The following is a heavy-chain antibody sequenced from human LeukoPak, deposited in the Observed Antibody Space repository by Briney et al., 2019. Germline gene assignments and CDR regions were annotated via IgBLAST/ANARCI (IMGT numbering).Heavy chain of an antibody. V-gene: IGHV4-59*01. D-gene: IGHD6-13*01. J-gene: IGHJ4*02. CDR3: ARDLMSSSWMGGFDY. Sequence: SETLSLTCSVSGAFISSYSWNWIRQPPGKGLEGRGYISDSGMTHYNPSLRSGVTLSLDTSKNQFALKLSSVAAADTAVYYCARDLMSSSWMGGFDYWGQGTLVTVSS. CDR1: GAFISSYS. CDR2: ISDSGMT.